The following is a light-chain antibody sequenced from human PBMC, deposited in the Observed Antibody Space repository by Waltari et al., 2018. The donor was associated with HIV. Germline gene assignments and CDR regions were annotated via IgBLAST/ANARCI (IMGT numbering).Light chain of an antibody. CDR2: HDT. Sequence: YVLTPSPSVSLAPGKTATLTCGGQNIGSKIVSWSQQQPGQAPVMVIYHDTDRPSGIPDRFSGSNSEDTATLTIRRVEAGDEADYYCQVWDTNTDQYVIFGGGTNLAV. J-gene: IGLJ2*01. V-gene: IGLV3-21*01. CDR1: NIGSKI. CDR3: QVWDTNTDQYVI.